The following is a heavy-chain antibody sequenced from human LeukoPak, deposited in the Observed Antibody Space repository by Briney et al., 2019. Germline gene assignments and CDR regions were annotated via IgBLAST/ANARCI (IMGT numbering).Heavy chain of an antibody. D-gene: IGHD6-13*01. V-gene: IGHV4-59*08. CDR2: IYYSGST. CDR3: ARQTRQQLVYYFDY. J-gene: IGHJ4*02. CDR1: GGSISSYY. Sequence: SETLSLTCTVSGGSISSYYWSWIRQPPGKGPEWIGYIYYSGSTNYNPSLKSRVTISVDTSKNQFSLKLSSVTAADTAVYYCARQTRQQLVYYFDYWGQGTLVTVSS.